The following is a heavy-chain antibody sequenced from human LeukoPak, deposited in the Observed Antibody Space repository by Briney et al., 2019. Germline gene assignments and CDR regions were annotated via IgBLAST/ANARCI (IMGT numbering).Heavy chain of an antibody. V-gene: IGHV3-23*01. CDR2: ISGTYGDGGT. J-gene: IGHJ4*02. D-gene: IGHD3-10*01. CDR1: GFTFSSYA. CDR3: AKEVDSGSYLFLTADY. Sequence: GGSLRLSCAASGFTFSSYAMSWVRQAPGKGLEWVSAISGTYGDGGTYYADSVKGRFTISRDNSKNTLYLQMNSLRAEDTAVYYCAKEVDSGSYLFLTADYWGQGTLVTVSS.